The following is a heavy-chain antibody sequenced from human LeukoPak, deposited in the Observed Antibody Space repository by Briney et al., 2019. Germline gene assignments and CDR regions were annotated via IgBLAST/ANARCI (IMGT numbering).Heavy chain of an antibody. CDR1: GGSISSYY. CDR2: IYYSGYT. V-gene: IGHV4-59*01. J-gene: IGHJ6*03. CDR3: ARETSQKGAHYMDV. Sequence: SETLSLTCTVSGGSISSYYWSWIRRPPGKGLKWIGNIYYSGYTTYSPSLRSRVTISVDTSKNQFSLKLSSVTAADTAVYYCARETSQKGAHYMDVWGKGTTITISS. D-gene: IGHD3-16*01.